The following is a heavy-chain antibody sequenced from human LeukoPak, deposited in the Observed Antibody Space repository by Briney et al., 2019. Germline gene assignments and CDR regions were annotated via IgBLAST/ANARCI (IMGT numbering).Heavy chain of an antibody. V-gene: IGHV4-34*01. CDR2: IHPSGIF. CDR1: GGSCDDYY. D-gene: IGHD2-8*01. J-gene: IGHJ4*02. CDR3: ARGRDRSKAGVH. Sequence: SETLSLTCAVYGGSCDDYYCSWIRQPPGKGLEWIGEIHPSGIFYYNSSLMSRVTISIDTSKSQFSLRLTSVTAADTGFYYCARGRDRSKAGVHWGQGSLVTVSS.